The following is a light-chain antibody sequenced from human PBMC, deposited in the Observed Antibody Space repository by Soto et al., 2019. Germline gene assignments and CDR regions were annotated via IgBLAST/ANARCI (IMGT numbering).Light chain of an antibody. CDR3: CSYAGSYTLYV. CDR2: DVS. V-gene: IGLV2-11*01. CDR1: SSVVGGYNY. Sequence: QSALTQPRSVSGSPGQSVTISCTGTSSVVGGYNYVSWYQQHPGKAPKLIIYDVSERPSGVPDRFSGSKSGNTASLTISGLQADDEADYYCCSYAGSYTLYVFGTGTKVTVL. J-gene: IGLJ1*01.